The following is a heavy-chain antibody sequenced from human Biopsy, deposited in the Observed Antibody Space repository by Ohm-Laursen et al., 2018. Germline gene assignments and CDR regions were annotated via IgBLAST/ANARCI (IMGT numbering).Heavy chain of an antibody. CDR3: ARTPILIVSAGLVYRHRRHLQGMDV. J-gene: IGHJ6*02. D-gene: IGHD6-13*01. CDR1: GFSLSARGMC. V-gene: IGHV2-70*11. Sequence: TQTLTLTFSFSGFSLSARGMCVSWIRQAPGKALEWLARVDWDDYKDYSASLQTKLSISKDTSNDQMVLTVNNVDPADTATYYCARTPILIVSAGLVYRHRRHLQGMDVWGQGIVVTVS. CDR2: VDWDDYK.